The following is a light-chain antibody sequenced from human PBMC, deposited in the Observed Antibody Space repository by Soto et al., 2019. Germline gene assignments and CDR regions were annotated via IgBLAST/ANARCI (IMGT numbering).Light chain of an antibody. J-gene: IGLJ2*01. Sequence: QSGLTQPASVSGSPGQSITISCTGTSSDVGGYNYVSWFQQHPGKAPKLMIYEVRYRPSGVSNSFSGSKSGNTASLTISGLRAEDEADYYCKSYASSNSLVFGGGTKLTVL. CDR2: EVR. CDR1: SSDVGGYNY. CDR3: KSYASSNSLV. V-gene: IGLV2-14*01.